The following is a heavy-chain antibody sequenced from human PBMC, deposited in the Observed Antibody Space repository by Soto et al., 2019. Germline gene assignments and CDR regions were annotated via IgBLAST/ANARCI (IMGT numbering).Heavy chain of an antibody. CDR2: ISGGGTTI. Sequence: SLRLSCAASGFTFSDYYMSWIRQAPGKGLEWLAYISGGGTTIYHAGSAKGRFTISRDNAKTSVYLQMNSLRAEDTAVYYCARDRARTLVTQFEYWGQGTLVTVSS. J-gene: IGHJ4*02. CDR1: GFTFSDYY. CDR3: ARDRARTLVTQFEY. V-gene: IGHV3-11*01. D-gene: IGHD2-15*01.